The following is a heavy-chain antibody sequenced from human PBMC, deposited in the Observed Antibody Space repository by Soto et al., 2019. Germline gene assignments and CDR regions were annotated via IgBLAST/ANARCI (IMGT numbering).Heavy chain of an antibody. CDR3: ARKAWVRFDY. CDR1: GDSMTRSVW. V-gene: IGHV4-4*02. Sequence: SETLSVTSTVSGDSMTRSVWWTWVRQPPGKGLEWIGEVFHTGNTNYNPSLKSRVTMSVDKSTNEFYLKVTSVTAADTAIYYCARKAWVRFDYWGQVALVTV. J-gene: IGHJ4*02. D-gene: IGHD7-27*01. CDR2: VFHTGNT.